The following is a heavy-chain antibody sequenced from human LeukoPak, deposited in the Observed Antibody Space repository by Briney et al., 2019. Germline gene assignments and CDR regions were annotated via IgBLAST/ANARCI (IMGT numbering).Heavy chain of an antibody. CDR3: ARLPSYDYVWGSYRSYYFDY. J-gene: IGHJ4*02. Sequence: PSETLSLTCTVSGGSISSGGYYWSWIRQHPGKGLEWIGYIYYSGSTYYNPSLKSRVTISVDTSKNQFSLKLSSVTAADTAVYYCARLPSYDYVWGSYRSYYFDYWGQGTLVTVSS. V-gene: IGHV4-31*03. CDR1: GGSISSGGYY. D-gene: IGHD3-16*02. CDR2: IYYSGST.